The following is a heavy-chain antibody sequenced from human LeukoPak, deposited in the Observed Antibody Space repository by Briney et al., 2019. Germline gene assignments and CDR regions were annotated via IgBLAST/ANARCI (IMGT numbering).Heavy chain of an antibody. V-gene: IGHV4-30-2*02. CDR2: IYHSGST. D-gene: IGHD6-6*01. J-gene: IGHJ6*02. Sequence: PSQTLSLTCAVSGGSISSGGYSWSWIRQPPGKGLEWIGYIYHSGSTYYNPSLKSRVTISVDTSKNQFSLKLSSVTAADTAVYYCARSVPSLGIAARPEYYYYGMDVWGQGTTVTVSS. CDR3: ARSVPSLGIAARPEYYYYGMDV. CDR1: GGSISSGGYS.